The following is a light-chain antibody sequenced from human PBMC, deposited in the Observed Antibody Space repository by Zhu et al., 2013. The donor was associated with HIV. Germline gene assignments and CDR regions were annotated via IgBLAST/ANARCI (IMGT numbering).Light chain of an antibody. CDR2: GAS. CDR1: QSVASN. Sequence: EIVMTQSPATLSVSPGERATLSCGASQSVASNLAWYQQRPGQAPRLLIYGASTRATGIPARFSGSGSGTEFTLSISSLQAEDFATYYCLHYNSYSRTFGQGTKVDNK. V-gene: IGKV3-15*01. J-gene: IGKJ1*01. CDR3: LHYNSYSRT.